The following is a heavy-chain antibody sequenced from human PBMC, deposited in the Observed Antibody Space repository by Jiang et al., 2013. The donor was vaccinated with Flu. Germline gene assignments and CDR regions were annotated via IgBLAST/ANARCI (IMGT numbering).Heavy chain of an antibody. D-gene: IGHD3-10*01. CDR2: SIPVGAP. Sequence: SISSYYWSWIRQPPGRDWSGLGVSIPVGAPTTTPPLKSRVTMSVDTSKNQFSLKLSSVTAADTAVYYCARSGYYYGSGSYYNEDGMDVWGQGTTVTVSS. V-gene: IGHV4-4*07. CDR1: SISSYY. CDR3: ARSGYYYGSGSYYNEDGMDV. J-gene: IGHJ6*02.